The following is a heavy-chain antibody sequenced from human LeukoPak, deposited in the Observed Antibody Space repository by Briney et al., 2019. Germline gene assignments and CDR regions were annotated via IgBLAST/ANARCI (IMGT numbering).Heavy chain of an antibody. J-gene: IGHJ4*02. CDR2: ISSSSTYI. V-gene: IGHV3-21*01. CDR1: GXTFSTYS. Sequence: GGSLRLSCAASGXTFSTYSMNWVRQAPGKGLEWVSAISSSSTYIYYADSVKGRITITRDNAKNSLYLQMNSLRAEDTAVYYCASLLYDYVWGSYRSYYFDFWGQGTLVTVSS. CDR3: ASLLYDYVWGSYRSYYFDF. D-gene: IGHD3-16*02.